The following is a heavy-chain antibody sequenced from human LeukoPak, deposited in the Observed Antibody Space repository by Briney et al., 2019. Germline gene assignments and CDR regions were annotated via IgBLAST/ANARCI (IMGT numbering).Heavy chain of an antibody. J-gene: IGHJ4*02. CDR1: GLPYSDYE. CDR2: ISNSGSTI. Sequence: PGGSLTLSCTPSGLPYSDYEMIWVRHATGKGGEGVAYISNSGSTINYADSVKARITISRDNTKKSLYLQTRSLRAEDTAVYYCVVVFDYWGQGTLVTVSS. V-gene: IGHV3-48*03. CDR3: VVVFDY.